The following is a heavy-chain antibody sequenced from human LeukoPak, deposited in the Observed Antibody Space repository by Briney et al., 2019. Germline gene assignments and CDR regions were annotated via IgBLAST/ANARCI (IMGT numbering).Heavy chain of an antibody. D-gene: IGHD1-26*01. V-gene: IGHV3-15*01. CDR3: TTREWELLRGLFDY. Sequence: GSLRLSCAASGFTFSNAWMSWVRQAPGKGLEWVGRIKSKTDGGTTDYAAPVKGRFTISRDDSKNTLYLQMNSLKTEDTAVYYCTTREWELLRGLFDYWGQGTLVTVSS. CDR1: GFTFSNAW. CDR2: IKSKTDGGTT. J-gene: IGHJ4*02.